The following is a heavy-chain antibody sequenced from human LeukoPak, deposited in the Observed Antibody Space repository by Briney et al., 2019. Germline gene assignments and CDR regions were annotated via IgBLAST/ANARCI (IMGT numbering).Heavy chain of an antibody. Sequence: SETLSLTCAVYGGSFSGHYWSWIRQPPGKGLEWIGEINHSGSTNYNPSLKSRVTISVDTSKNQFSLKLSSVTAADTAVYYCARGQARLRRAFDIWGQGTMVTVSS. CDR3: ARGQARLRRAFDI. D-gene: IGHD5-12*01. CDR1: GGSFSGHY. J-gene: IGHJ3*02. V-gene: IGHV4-34*01. CDR2: INHSGST.